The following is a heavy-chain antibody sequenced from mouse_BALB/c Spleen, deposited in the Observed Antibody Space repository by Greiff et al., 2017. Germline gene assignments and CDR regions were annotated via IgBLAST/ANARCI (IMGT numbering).Heavy chain of an antibody. CDR2: ISSGGST. CDR1: GFTFSSYA. CDR3: AREDYYGSSYDAMDY. V-gene: IGHV5-6-5*01. J-gene: IGHJ4*01. D-gene: IGHD1-1*01. Sequence: EVMLVESGGGLVKPGGSLKLSCAASGFTFSSYAMSWVRQTPEKRLEWVASISSGGSTYYPDSVKGRFTISRDNARNILYLQMSSLRSEDTAMYYCAREDYYGSSYDAMDYWGQGTSVTVSS.